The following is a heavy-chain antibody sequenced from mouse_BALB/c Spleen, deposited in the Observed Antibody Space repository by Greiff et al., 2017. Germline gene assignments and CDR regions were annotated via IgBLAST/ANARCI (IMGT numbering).Heavy chain of an antibody. Sequence: VKVVESGPGLVAPSQSLSITCTVSGFSLTSYGVPWVRQPPGKGLEWLGVIWAGGSTNYNSALMSRLSISKDNSKSQVFLKMNSLQTDDTAMYYCARGNYGSFSAWFAYWGQGTLVSVSA. CDR1: GFSLTSYG. V-gene: IGHV2-9*02. CDR2: IWAGGST. D-gene: IGHD1-1*01. J-gene: IGHJ3*01. CDR3: ARGNYGSFSAWFAY.